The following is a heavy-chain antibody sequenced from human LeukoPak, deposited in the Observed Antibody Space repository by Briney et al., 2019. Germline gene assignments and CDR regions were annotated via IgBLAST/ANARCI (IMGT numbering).Heavy chain of an antibody. Sequence: ASVKVSCKASGYTFTGYYMHWVRQAPGQGLEWMGWINPNSGGTNYAQKFQGRVTMTRDTSISTAYMELSRLRSDDTAVYYCARDLTMVRGVINYSAFDIWGQGTMVTVSS. D-gene: IGHD3-10*01. J-gene: IGHJ3*02. CDR3: ARDLTMVRGVINYSAFDI. V-gene: IGHV1-2*02. CDR2: INPNSGGT. CDR1: GYTFTGYY.